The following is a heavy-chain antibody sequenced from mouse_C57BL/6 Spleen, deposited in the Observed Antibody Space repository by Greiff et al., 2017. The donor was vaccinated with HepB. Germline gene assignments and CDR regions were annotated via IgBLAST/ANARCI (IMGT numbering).Heavy chain of an antibody. V-gene: IGHV1-59*01. CDR3: ARDSAQAFYY. CDR2: IDPSDSYT. Sequence: QVQLQQPGAELVRPGTSVKLSCKASGYTFTSYWMHWVKQRPGQGLEWIGVIDPSDSYTNYNQKFKGKATLTVDTSSSTAYMQLSSLTSEDSAVYYCARDSAQAFYYWGQGTTLTVSS. D-gene: IGHD3-2*02. CDR1: GYTFTSYW. J-gene: IGHJ2*01.